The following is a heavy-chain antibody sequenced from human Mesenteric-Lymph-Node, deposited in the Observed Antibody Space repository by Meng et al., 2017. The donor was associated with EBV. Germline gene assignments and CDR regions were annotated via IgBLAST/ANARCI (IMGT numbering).Heavy chain of an antibody. D-gene: IGHD4-17*01. J-gene: IGHJ4*02. Sequence: QVQLQQWGAGLLKPSETLSLTCAVHGGSFSDYFWTWIRQAPGKGLEWVGEINHSGSTKYNPSLKSRVTISVDTSKNQFSLKLSSVTAADTAVYYCATGLYGDYALANWGQGTLVTVSS. CDR1: GGSFSDYF. V-gene: IGHV4-34*01. CDR2: INHSGST. CDR3: ATGLYGDYALAN.